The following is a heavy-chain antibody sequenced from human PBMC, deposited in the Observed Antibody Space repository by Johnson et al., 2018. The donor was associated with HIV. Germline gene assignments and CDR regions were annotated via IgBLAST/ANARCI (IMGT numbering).Heavy chain of an antibody. J-gene: IGHJ3*02. V-gene: IGHV3-23*04. D-gene: IGHD6-13*01. CDR3: GRLYASSWIEAFDI. CDR2: FSGSGGST. CDR1: GFTFSTYG. Sequence: VQLVESGGGIKGPGGSLRLSCAASGFTFSTYGTSLVRQAPGKGLEWVSGFSGSGGSTYYADSVRGRFTISRDNSTNMLFLPMNSLSAEDTAVYFWGRLYASSWIEAFDIWGQGTMVTVSS.